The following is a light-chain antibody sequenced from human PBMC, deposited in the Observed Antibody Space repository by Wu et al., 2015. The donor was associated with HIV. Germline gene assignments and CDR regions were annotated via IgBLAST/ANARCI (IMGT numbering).Light chain of an antibody. V-gene: IGKV3-15*01. J-gene: IGKJ2*01. Sequence: EIVLTQSPGTLSLSPGERATLSCRASQSVSSSYLAWYQQKPGQAPRLLIYGASTRATGIPARFSGSGSGTEFTLTISSMQSEDFAVYYCHQYNYWQVPKNTSGQGTKLEIK. CDR1: QSVSSSY. CDR3: HQYNYWQVPKNT. CDR2: GAS.